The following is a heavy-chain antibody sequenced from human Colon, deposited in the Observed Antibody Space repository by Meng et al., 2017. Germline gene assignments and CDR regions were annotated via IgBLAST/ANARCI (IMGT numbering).Heavy chain of an antibody. CDR3: AARGRDDILTGYTDYFFDF. D-gene: IGHD3-9*01. CDR2: IYHSGTT. CDR1: GYSISSGYY. J-gene: IGHJ4*02. Sequence: SETLSLTCTVSGYSISSGYYWGWIRQPPGKGQEWIGSIYHSGTTYYNPSLKSRVTISKDTSKNQFSLKLSSVTAADTAVYYCAARGRDDILTGYTDYFFDFWGQGTRVT. V-gene: IGHV4-38-2*02.